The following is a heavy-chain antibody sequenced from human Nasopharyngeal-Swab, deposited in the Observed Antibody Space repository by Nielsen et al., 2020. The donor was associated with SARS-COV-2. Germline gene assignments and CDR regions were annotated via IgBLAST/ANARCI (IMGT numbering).Heavy chain of an antibody. CDR1: GFTFRNYA. D-gene: IGHD2-2*01. Sequence: RGSLRLSCKGSGFTFRNYALSWVRQTPGKGLEWVSTIGFRADDTHYVDSVEGRFTVSRDNSNNMLYLHMNGLRAEDTAVYYCARELPHACYFDYWGQGTLVSVSS. J-gene: IGHJ4*02. V-gene: IGHV3-23*01. CDR3: ARELPHACYFDY. CDR2: IGFRADDT.